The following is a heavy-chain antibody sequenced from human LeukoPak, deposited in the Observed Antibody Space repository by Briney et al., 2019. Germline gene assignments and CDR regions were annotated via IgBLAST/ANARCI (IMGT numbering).Heavy chain of an antibody. CDR3: AREEISVLWSGYSPQDY. V-gene: IGHV3-30-3*01. CDR1: GFTFSSYA. J-gene: IGHJ4*02. CDR2: ISYDGSNK. Sequence: QPGGSLRLSCAASGFTFSSYAMHWVRQAPGKGLEWVAVISYDGSNKYYADSVKGRFTISRDNSKNTLYLQMNSLRAEDTAVYYCAREEISVLWSGYSPQDYWGQGTLVTVSS. D-gene: IGHD3-3*01.